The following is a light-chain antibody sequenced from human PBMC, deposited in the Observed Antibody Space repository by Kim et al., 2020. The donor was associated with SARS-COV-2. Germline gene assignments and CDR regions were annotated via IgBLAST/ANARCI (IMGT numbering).Light chain of an antibody. J-gene: IGLJ2*01. V-gene: IGLV1-44*01. CDR1: SSNIGSNT. CDR3: AAWDDSLNGVV. Sequence: GQRVTISCSGGSSNIGSNTVTWYQQLPGTAPKLLIYSNNRRPSGVPDRFSGSKSGTSASLAISGLQSEDEADYYCAAWDDSLNGVVFGGGTKLTVL. CDR2: SNN.